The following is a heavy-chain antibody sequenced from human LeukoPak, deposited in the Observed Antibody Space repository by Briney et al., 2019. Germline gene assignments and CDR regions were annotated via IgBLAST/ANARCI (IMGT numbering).Heavy chain of an antibody. D-gene: IGHD2-21*02. J-gene: IGHJ6*02. CDR2: ITNILGTA. CDR1: GGTFSRYG. Sequence: SVKVSCKASGGTFSRYGISWVRQAPGQGLEWMGRITNILGTAKYAQKFQGRVTITADKSTSTAYMELSRLRSEDTAVHYCARDSKEDVVTALGMDVWGQGTTVTVSS. CDR3: ARDSKEDVVTALGMDV. V-gene: IGHV1-69*04.